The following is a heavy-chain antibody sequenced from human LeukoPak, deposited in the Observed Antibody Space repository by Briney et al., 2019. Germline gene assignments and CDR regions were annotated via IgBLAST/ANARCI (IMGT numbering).Heavy chain of an antibody. CDR1: GYTLTELS. V-gene: IGHV1-24*01. CDR3: ATGPFPLGAFDI. CDR2: FDPEDGET. Sequence: ASVKVSCKVSGYTLTELSMHWVRQAPGKGLEWMGGFDPEDGETIYAQKFQGRVTMTEDTSTDTAYMELSSLRSEDTAVYYCATGPFPLGAFDIWGQGTMVTVSS. J-gene: IGHJ3*02. D-gene: IGHD3-16*01.